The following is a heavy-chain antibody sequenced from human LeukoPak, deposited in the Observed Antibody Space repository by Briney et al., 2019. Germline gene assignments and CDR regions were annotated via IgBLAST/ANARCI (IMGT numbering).Heavy chain of an antibody. V-gene: IGHV1-69*05. Sequence: SVKLSCKASGGTFSSYAISWVRQAPGQGLEWMGRIIPIFGTANYAQKFQGRVTITTDESTSTAYMELSSLRSEDTAVYYCARDSLDYYDSSGPRDHYWGQGTLVTVSS. CDR3: ARDSLDYYDSSGPRDHY. CDR2: IIPIFGTA. D-gene: IGHD3-22*01. CDR1: GGTFSSYA. J-gene: IGHJ4*02.